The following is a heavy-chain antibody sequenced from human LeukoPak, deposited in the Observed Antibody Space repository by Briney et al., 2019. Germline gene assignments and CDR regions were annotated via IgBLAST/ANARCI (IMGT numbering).Heavy chain of an antibody. CDR1: GYTFSNYA. CDR2: ISDSGGTT. V-gene: IGHV3-23*01. J-gene: IGHJ4*02. CDR3: AKDYSSGWYAYYFDS. D-gene: IGHD6-19*01. Sequence: GGSLRLSCAASGYTFSNYAMSWVCQAPGKGLEWVSGISDSGGTTFYADSVKGRFTISRDNSKNTLYLQMISLKADDTAVYYCAKDYSSGWYAYYFDSWGQGTLVSVSS.